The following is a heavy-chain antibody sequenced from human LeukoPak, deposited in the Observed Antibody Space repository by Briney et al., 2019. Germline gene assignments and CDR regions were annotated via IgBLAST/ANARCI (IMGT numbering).Heavy chain of an antibody. CDR1: GFTFSSYA. D-gene: IGHD2-2*01. V-gene: IGHV3-23*01. CDR3: ARDSVSGDIVVVPAHYYGMDV. Sequence: HPGGSLRLSCAVSGFTFSSYAMSWVRQAPGKGLAWVSALSSGGGTTYYADSVKGRFTISRDNSKNTLYLQMNSLRAEDTAVYYCARDSVSGDIVVVPAHYYGMDVWGQGTTVTVSS. J-gene: IGHJ6*02. CDR2: LSSGGGTT.